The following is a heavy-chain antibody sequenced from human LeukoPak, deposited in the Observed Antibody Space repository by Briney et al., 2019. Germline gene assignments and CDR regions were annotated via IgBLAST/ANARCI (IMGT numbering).Heavy chain of an antibody. J-gene: IGHJ4*02. CDR3: ARHQRIDWNDQAFDY. CDR2: IYTSGST. CDR1: GGSISSYY. Sequence: SETLSLTCTVSGGSISSYYWSWIRQPAGKGLEWIGRIYTSGSTNYSPSLVSRVSMSVDTSKNQFSLKLSSVTAADTAVYYCARHQRIDWNDQAFDYWGQGTLVTVSS. V-gene: IGHV4-4*07. D-gene: IGHD1-1*01.